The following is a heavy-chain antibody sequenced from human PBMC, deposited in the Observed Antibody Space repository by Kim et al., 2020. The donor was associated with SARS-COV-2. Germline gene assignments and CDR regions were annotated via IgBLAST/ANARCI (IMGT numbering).Heavy chain of an antibody. CDR2: IWYDGSNK. CDR1: GFTFSSYA. Sequence: GGSLRLSCAASGFTFSSYAMHWVRQAPGKGLEWVAVIWYDGSNKYYADSVKGRFTISRDNSKNTLYLQMNSLRAEDTAVYYCAKERMAYSSSSCDYWGQGTLVTVSS. V-gene: IGHV3-33*06. D-gene: IGHD6-6*01. CDR3: AKERMAYSSSSCDY. J-gene: IGHJ4*02.